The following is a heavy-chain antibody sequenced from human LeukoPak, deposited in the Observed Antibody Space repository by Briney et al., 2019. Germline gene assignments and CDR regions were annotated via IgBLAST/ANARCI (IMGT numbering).Heavy chain of an antibody. CDR3: STAKFDY. CDR2: ISVSGSSI. V-gene: IGHV3-48*01. J-gene: IGHJ4*02. Sequence: PGGSLRLSCAASGSTLSFYSMNWVRQAPGMGLEWISHISVSGSSIHYAESVKGRSTISRDSAKNSLYLQMNSLRAEDTAVYYCSTAKFDYWGQGTLLTVSS. CDR1: GSTLSFYS.